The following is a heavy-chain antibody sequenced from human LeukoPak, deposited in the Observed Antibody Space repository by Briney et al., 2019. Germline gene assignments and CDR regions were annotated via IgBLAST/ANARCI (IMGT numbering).Heavy chain of an antibody. J-gene: IGHJ6*02. V-gene: IGHV4-34*01. CDR1: GGSFSGYY. Sequence: SETLSLTCAVYGGSFSGYYWSWIRQPPGKGLEWIGEINRSGSTNYNPSLKSRVNISVDTSKNQFSLKLSSVTAADTAVYYCARSRPIAAAVPFWYYYYGMDVWGQGTTVTVSS. D-gene: IGHD6-13*01. CDR3: ARSRPIAAAVPFWYYYYGMDV. CDR2: INRSGST.